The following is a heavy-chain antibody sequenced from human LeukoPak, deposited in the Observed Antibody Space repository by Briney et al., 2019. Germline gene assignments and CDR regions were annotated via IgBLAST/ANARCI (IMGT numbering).Heavy chain of an antibody. CDR1: GGSISSYY. J-gene: IGHJ6*02. D-gene: IGHD6-13*01. Sequence: PSETLSLTCTVSGGSISSYYWSWIRQPPGKGLEWIGYIYYSGSTNYNPSLKSRVTISVDTSKNQFSLKLSSVTAADTAVYYCARDGSAAAGFPPYYYGMDVWGQGTTVTVSS. CDR3: ARDGSAAAGFPPYYYGMDV. V-gene: IGHV4-59*01. CDR2: IYYSGST.